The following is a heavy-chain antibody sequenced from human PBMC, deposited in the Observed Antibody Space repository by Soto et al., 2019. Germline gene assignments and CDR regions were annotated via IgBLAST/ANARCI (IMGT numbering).Heavy chain of an antibody. CDR3: ARRVVVTSVRDIAYYYYGLDV. J-gene: IGHJ6*02. Sequence: SVKVSCKASGYTFTSYAMHWVRQAPGQRLEWMGGIIPMFDSTNYAQKFQGRVTITADESTSTAFMELSSLRSEDTAVYYCARRVVVTSVRDIAYYYYGLDVWGQGTTVTVSS. V-gene: IGHV1-69*13. CDR2: IIPMFDST. D-gene: IGHD2-21*02. CDR1: GYTFTSYA.